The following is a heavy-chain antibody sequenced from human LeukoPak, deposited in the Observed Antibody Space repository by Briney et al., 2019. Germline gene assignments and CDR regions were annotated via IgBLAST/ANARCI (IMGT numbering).Heavy chain of an antibody. Sequence: WGSLRLSCAASGYTFTSYCMHWVRQAPGKGLVWVSRINSNGSSTTYADSLKGRFTISRDNAKSTLYLQMNSLKAEDTAVYYCARDLYSSGWNPLDYYYYMDVWGKGTTVTISS. V-gene: IGHV3-74*03. D-gene: IGHD6-19*01. CDR2: INSNGSST. CDR3: ARDLYSSGWNPLDYYYYMDV. J-gene: IGHJ6*03. CDR1: GYTFTSYC.